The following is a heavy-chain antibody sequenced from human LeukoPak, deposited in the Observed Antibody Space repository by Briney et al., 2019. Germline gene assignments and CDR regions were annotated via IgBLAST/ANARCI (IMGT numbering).Heavy chain of an antibody. CDR1: GFILSEYW. CDR2: IQEDGGEK. CDR3: ARGRDNFDP. Sequence: PGGSLRLSCAASGFILSEYWMTWVRQAPGKGLEWVANIQEDGGEKYYVDSVKGRFTISRDNAKNSLYLQMNSLRAEDTAVYYCARGRDNFDPWGQGTLVTVSS. D-gene: IGHD1-1*01. V-gene: IGHV3-7*01. J-gene: IGHJ5*02.